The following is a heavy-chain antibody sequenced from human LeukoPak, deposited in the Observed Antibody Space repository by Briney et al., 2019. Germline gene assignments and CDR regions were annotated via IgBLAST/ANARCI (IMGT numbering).Heavy chain of an antibody. J-gene: IGHJ4*02. Sequence: PGGSLRLSCEASGFSFSTYEMNWVRQAPGKGLEWVSYITSSGATIYYADSVKGRFTISRDNAKNSMYLRMNSLRVEDTAVYYCARMFDHWGRGTLVTVSS. CDR1: GFSFSTYE. V-gene: IGHV3-48*03. CDR3: ARMFDH. CDR2: ITSSGATI.